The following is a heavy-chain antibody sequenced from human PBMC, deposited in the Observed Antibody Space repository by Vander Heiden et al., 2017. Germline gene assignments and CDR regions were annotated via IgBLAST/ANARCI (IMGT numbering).Heavy chain of an antibody. CDR3: AKNPTQYSSGYYFDS. CDR2: ISATGATT. D-gene: IGHD6-25*01. V-gene: IGHV3-23*01. J-gene: IGHJ4*02. CDR1: GFSFSSYA. Sequence: EVQLLASGGGLVQSGGSLRLSCEASGFSFSSYAITWGRQSPGKGLEWVSGISATGATTYDAESVKGRFTISRDNDKNMVYLQMNSLRGEDTAVYYCAKNPTQYSSGYYFDSWGRGALVTVSS.